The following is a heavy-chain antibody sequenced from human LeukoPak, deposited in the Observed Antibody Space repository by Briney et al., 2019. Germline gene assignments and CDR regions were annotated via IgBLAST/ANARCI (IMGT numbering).Heavy chain of an antibody. V-gene: IGHV1-46*01. Sequence: GASVKVSCKSSGYTFTNYYLHWVQQAPGQGLAWMGIINPSGGTTRYVEKLQGRVTMTTDTSTSTAYMELRSLRSDDTAVYYCARHVPKTYYYDSSGFFFDYWGQGTLVTVSS. J-gene: IGHJ4*02. D-gene: IGHD3-22*01. CDR2: INPSGGTT. CDR1: GYTFTNYY. CDR3: ARHVPKTYYYDSSGFFFDY.